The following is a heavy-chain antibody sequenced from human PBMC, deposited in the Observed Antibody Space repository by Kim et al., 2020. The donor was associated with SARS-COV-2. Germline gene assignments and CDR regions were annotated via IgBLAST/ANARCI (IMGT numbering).Heavy chain of an antibody. CDR2: ISYDGSNK. V-gene: IGHV3-30*18. D-gene: IGHD4-17*01. CDR1: GFTFSSYG. CDR3: AKDAERTTTVVTQNHDY. Sequence: GGSLRLSCAASGFTFSSYGMHWVRQAPGKGLEWVAVISYDGSNKYYADSVKGRFTISRDNSKNTLYRQMNSLRAEATAVYYCAKDAERTTTVVTQNHDY. J-gene: IGHJ4*01.